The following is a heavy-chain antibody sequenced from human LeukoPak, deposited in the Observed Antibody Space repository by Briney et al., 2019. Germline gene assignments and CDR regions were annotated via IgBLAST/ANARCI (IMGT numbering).Heavy chain of an antibody. Sequence: GGSLRLPCAASGFTFSSYAMSWVRQAPGKGLEWVSAISGSGGSTYYADSVKGRFTISRDNSKNTLYLQMNSLRAEDTAVYYCGKEEEAAAGIRGGPFDYWGQGTLVTVSS. V-gene: IGHV3-23*01. CDR3: GKEEEAAAGIRGGPFDY. CDR2: ISGSGGST. J-gene: IGHJ4*02. CDR1: GFTFSSYA. D-gene: IGHD6-13*01.